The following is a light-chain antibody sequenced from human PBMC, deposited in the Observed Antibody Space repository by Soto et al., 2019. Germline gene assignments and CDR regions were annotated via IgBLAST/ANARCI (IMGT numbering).Light chain of an antibody. CDR1: QTILNKSNNRNY. Sequence: DIVMTQSPDSLAVSLGERATINCKSSQTILNKSNNRNYLSWYQQKPGSPPKLLIYWASTRESGVSDRFSGSGSGPDFTLTISSLQAEDVAVYYCQQSHSTPLTFGGGTKVEIK. V-gene: IGKV4-1*01. CDR2: WAS. CDR3: QQSHSTPLT. J-gene: IGKJ4*01.